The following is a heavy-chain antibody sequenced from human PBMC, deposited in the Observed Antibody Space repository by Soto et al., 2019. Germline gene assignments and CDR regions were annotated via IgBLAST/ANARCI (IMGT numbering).Heavy chain of an antibody. J-gene: IGHJ6*02. CDR2: ISYDGSNK. D-gene: IGHD3-10*01. CDR3: ARDQTMVRGKHLYYYYGMDV. CDR1: GFTFSSYA. Sequence: GGSLRLSCAASGFTFSSYAMHWVRQAPGKGLEWVAVISYDGSNKYYADSVKGRFTISRDNSKNTLYLQMNSLRAEDTAVYYCARDQTMVRGKHLYYYYGMDVWGQGTTVTVS. V-gene: IGHV3-30-3*01.